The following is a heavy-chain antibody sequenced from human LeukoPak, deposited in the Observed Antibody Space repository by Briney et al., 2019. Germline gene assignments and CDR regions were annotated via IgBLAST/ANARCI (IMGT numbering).Heavy chain of an antibody. D-gene: IGHD4-17*01. CDR2: IYYSGST. Sequence: SETLSLTCTVSGGSISSSSYYWGWIRQPPGKGLEWIGSIYYSGSTYYNPSLKSRVTISVDTSKNQFSLRLSSVTAADMAVYYCARSLSTVTTTAEYFQYWGQGTLVTVSS. J-gene: IGHJ1*01. CDR1: GGSISSSSYY. CDR3: ARSLSTVTTTAEYFQY. V-gene: IGHV4-39*01.